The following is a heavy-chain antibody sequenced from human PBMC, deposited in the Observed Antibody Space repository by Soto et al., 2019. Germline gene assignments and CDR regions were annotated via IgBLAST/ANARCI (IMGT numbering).Heavy chain of an antibody. V-gene: IGHV4-34*01. CDR3: ATLAGYDAFDI. D-gene: IGHD3-10*01. CDR2: INHSGST. J-gene: IGHJ3*02. CDR1: GRSFSGYY. Sequence: QVQLQQWGAGLLKPSETLSLTCAVYGRSFSGYYWSWIRQPPGKGLEWIGEINHSGSTNYNPSLKSLVTISVDTCKNHFSLKLSSVTAADTAVYYCATLAGYDAFDIWGQGTMVTDSS.